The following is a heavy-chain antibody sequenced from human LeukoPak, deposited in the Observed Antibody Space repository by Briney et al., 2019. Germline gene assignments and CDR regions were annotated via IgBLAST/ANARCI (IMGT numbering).Heavy chain of an antibody. CDR1: GFTFSSYA. Sequence: GGSLRLSCAASGFTFSSYAMSWVRQAPGKGLEWVSAISGSGGSTYYADSVEGRFTISRDNSKNTLYLQMNSLRAEDTAVYYCAKRRDGYNWRGIDYRGQGTLVTVSS. CDR2: ISGSGGST. D-gene: IGHD5-24*01. CDR3: AKRRDGYNWRGIDY. J-gene: IGHJ4*02. V-gene: IGHV3-23*01.